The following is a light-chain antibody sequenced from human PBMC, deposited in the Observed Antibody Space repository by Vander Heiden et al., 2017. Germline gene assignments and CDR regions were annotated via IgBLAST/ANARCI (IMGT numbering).Light chain of an antibody. V-gene: IGKV4-1*01. CDR3: QQHYSTPPIT. CDR2: WAS. J-gene: IGKJ4*01. Sequence: DIVMTQSPDSLAVSLGERATINCKSSQSVLYSSNNKNYLAWYQQKPGQPPKLLIYWASTRESGVPDRFSGSGSGTDFTLTISSRQAEDVAVYYCQQHYSTPPITFGGGTKVEIK. CDR1: QSVLYSSNNKNY.